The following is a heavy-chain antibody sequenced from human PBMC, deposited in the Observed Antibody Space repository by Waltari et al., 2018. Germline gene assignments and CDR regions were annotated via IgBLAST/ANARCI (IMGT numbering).Heavy chain of an antibody. J-gene: IGHJ6*02. CDR1: GGTFSSYA. CDR2: IIPIFGTA. D-gene: IGHD7-27*01. V-gene: IGHV1-69*13. Sequence: QVQLVQSGAEVKKPGSSVKVSCKASGGTFSSYAISWVRQAPGQGLEWMGGIIPIFGTANYAQKFQGRVTITADESTSTAYMELSSLRSEDTAVYYCARGPSPTGDNYYYGMDVWGQGTTVTVSS. CDR3: ARGPSPTGDNYYYGMDV.